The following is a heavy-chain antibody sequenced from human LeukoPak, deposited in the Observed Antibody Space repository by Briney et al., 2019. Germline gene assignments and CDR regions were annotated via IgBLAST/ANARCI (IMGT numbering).Heavy chain of an antibody. D-gene: IGHD3-22*01. J-gene: IGHJ5*02. V-gene: IGHV4-59*01. CDR1: GGSISSYY. CDR2: IYYSGST. CDR3: ARVGRGYYDSSGSNYPNWFDP. Sequence: SETLSLTCTVSGGSISSYYWSWIRQPPGKGLEWIGYIYYSGSTNYNPSLKSRVTISVDTSKNQFSLKLSSVTAADTAVYYCARVGRGYYDSSGSNYPNWFDPWGQRTLVTVSS.